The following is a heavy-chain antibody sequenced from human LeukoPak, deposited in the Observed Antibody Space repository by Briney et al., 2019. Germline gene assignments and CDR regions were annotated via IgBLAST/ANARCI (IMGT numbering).Heavy chain of an antibody. J-gene: IGHJ4*02. CDR3: ARARSGSYSLFDY. V-gene: IGHV3-21*01. CDR2: ISSSSSYI. D-gene: IGHD1-26*01. CDR1: GFTFSSYS. Sequence: GSLRLSCAASGFTFSSYSMNWVRQAPGKGLEWVSSISSSSSYIYYADSVKGRFTIFRDNAKNSLYLQMNSLRAEDTAVYYCARARSGSYSLFDYWGQGTLVTVSS.